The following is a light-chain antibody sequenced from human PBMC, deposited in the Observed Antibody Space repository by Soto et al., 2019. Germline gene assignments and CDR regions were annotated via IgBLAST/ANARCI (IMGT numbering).Light chain of an antibody. J-gene: IGKJ2*01. CDR2: GAS. Sequence: EIVMTQSPATLSVSPGERATLSCRASQSVSSNLAWYQQKPGQAPRLLIYGASTRATGIPARFSGSGSGTEFTLTISRLQAEDVAGYYCQQYNNWPPYTFGQGTKLEIK. CDR1: QSVSSN. CDR3: QQYNNWPPYT. V-gene: IGKV3-15*01.